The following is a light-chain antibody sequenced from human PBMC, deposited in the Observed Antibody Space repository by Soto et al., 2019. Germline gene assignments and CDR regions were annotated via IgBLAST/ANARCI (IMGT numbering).Light chain of an antibody. Sequence: EIVLTQSPGTLSLSPGERATLSCRASQSVSNSYLAWYQQKPGQAPRLLIYGASSRATGIPDRFSGSGSGTDFTLTISRLEPEDFEVYYCQQYGTSPRTFGQGTNLEIK. CDR3: QQYGTSPRT. J-gene: IGKJ2*01. CDR1: QSVSNSY. CDR2: GAS. V-gene: IGKV3-20*01.